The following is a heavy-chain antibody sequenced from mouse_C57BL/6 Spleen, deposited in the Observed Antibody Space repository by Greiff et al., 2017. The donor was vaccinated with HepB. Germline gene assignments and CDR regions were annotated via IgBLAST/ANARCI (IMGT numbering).Heavy chain of an antibody. CDR2: IDPSDSYT. J-gene: IGHJ1*03. CDR3: ARGGYLGYFDV. CDR1: GYTFTSYW. V-gene: IGHV1-69*01. D-gene: IGHD2-2*01. Sequence: QVQLQQPGAELVMPGASVKLSCKASGYTFTSYWMHWVKQRPGQGLEWIGEIDPSDSYTNYNQKFKGKSTLTLDKSSSTAYMQLSSLTSEDSAVYYCARGGYLGYFDVWGTGTTVTVSS.